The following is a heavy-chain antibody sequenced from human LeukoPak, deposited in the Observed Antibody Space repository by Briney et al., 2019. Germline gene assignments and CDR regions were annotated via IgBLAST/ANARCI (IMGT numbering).Heavy chain of an antibody. CDR2: INSDGSST. CDR3: ARTYYDFWSGYPSFDY. V-gene: IGHV3-74*01. CDR1: GFTFSSYW. J-gene: IGHJ4*02. D-gene: IGHD3-3*01. Sequence: PGGSLRLSCAASGFTFSSYWMHWVRQAPGKGLVWVSRINSDGSSTSYADSVKGRFTISRDNAKNTLYLQMNSLRAEGTAVYYCARTYYDFWSGYPSFDYWGQGTLVTVSS.